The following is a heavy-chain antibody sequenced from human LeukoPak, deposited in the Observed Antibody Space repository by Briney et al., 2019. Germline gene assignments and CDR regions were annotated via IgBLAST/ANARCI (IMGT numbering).Heavy chain of an antibody. CDR2: IYYSGYT. D-gene: IGHD2-15*01. Sequence: SETLSLTCTVSGGSISSYYWSWIRQPPGKGLEWIGCIYYSGYTNYKSSLKSRVTISVDTSKNQFSLKLSSVTAADTAVYYCARGTRGWYYFDYWGQGTLVTVSS. J-gene: IGHJ4*02. CDR1: GGSISSYY. CDR3: ARGTRGWYYFDY. V-gene: IGHV4-59*01.